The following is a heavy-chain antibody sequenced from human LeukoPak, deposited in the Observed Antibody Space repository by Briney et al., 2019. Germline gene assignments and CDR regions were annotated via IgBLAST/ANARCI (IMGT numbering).Heavy chain of an antibody. V-gene: IGHV4-59*11. J-gene: IGHJ6*03. CDR1: GGSISSHY. CDR2: IYYSGST. Sequence: PSETLSLICTVSGGSISSHYWRWIRQPPGKGLEWIGYIYYSGSTNYNPSLKSRVTISVDTSKNQFSLKLSSVTAADTAVYYCARGWYYMDVWGKGTTVTVSS. CDR3: ARGWYYMDV.